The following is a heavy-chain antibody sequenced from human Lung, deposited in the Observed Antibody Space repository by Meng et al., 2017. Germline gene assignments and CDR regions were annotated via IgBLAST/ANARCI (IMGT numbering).Heavy chain of an antibody. J-gene: IGHJ4*02. Sequence: QVQPVPSGPEGKKPGALVKVSCKASDYTFTGYGVSWVRQAPGQGLEWMAWLGAHDGDTSHAPKFQGRVTVSADRPTATAYMELRSLRSDDTAVYYCARGTPGRSYSDYWGQGTLVTVSS. CDR3: ARGTPGRSYSDY. CDR1: DYTFTGYG. V-gene: IGHV1-18*01. D-gene: IGHD3-10*01. CDR2: LGAHDGDT.